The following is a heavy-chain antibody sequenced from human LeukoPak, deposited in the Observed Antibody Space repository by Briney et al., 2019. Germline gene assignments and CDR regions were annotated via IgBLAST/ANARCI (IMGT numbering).Heavy chain of an antibody. J-gene: IGHJ4*02. D-gene: IGHD6-13*01. Sequence: SETLSLTCTVSGGSISSSNYYWAWIRQPPGKGLEWIGSINYSGSTYYNPSPKSRVTTSVDTSKNQFSLKMSSVTAADTAVYYCARRTSSSWFFDYWGQGTLVTVSS. CDR3: ARRTSSSWFFDY. CDR1: GGSISSSNYY. V-gene: IGHV4-39*01. CDR2: INYSGST.